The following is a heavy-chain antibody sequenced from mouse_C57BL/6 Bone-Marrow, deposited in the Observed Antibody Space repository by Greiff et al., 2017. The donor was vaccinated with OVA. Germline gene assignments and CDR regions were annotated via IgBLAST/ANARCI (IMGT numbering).Heavy chain of an antibody. J-gene: IGHJ1*03. D-gene: IGHD1-1*02. CDR2: IWRGGST. Sequence: QVQLQQSGPGLVQPSQSLSITCTVSGFSLTSYGVHWVRQSPGKGLEWLGVIWRGGSTDYNAAFMSRLSITKDNSKSQVFFKMNSLQADDTAIYYCAKKGGNFLYWYFDVWGTGTTVTVSS. CDR1: GFSLTSYG. CDR3: AKKGGNFLYWYFDV. V-gene: IGHV2-5*01.